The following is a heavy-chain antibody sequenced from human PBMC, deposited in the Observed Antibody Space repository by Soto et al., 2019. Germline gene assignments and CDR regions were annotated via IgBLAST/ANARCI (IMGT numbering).Heavy chain of an antibody. CDR3: AKDVENYDYDWGSQR. J-gene: IGHJ4*02. D-gene: IGHD3-16*01. Sequence: QVQLVESGGGVVQPGRSLRLSCAASGFTFSSYGIHWVRQAPGKGLEWVAVISYDGSNKYYADSVKGRFTISRDNSKNTLYLQMNSLRVEDTAVYYCAKDVENYDYDWGSQRWGQGTLVTVSS. V-gene: IGHV3-30*18. CDR1: GFTFSSYG. CDR2: ISYDGSNK.